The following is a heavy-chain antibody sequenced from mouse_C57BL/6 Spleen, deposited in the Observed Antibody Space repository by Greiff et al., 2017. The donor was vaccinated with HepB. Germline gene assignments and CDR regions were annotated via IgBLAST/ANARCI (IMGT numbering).Heavy chain of an antibody. Sequence: EVQVVESEGGLVQPGSSMKLSCTASGFTFSDYYMAWVRQVPEKGLEWVANINYDGSSTYYLDSLKSRFIISRDNAKNILYLQMSSLKSEDTATYYCARDSSGPYAMDYWGQGTSVTVSS. CDR1: GFTFSDYY. CDR3: ARDSSGPYAMDY. CDR2: INYDGSST. J-gene: IGHJ4*01. D-gene: IGHD3-2*02. V-gene: IGHV5-16*01.